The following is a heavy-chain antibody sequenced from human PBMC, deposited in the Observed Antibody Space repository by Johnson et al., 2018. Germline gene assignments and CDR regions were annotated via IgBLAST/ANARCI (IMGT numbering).Heavy chain of an antibody. CDR2: IRSAGGNP. CDR3: TKVMSMVAVRTDAFDL. CDR1: GFTFSNYG. V-gene: IGHV3-33*06. Sequence: QVQLVQCGGGVVQPGRTLRLPCAASGFTFSNYGLHWVRKSPAKGLEWVAVIRSAGGNPSYADSVMGRFPISRDNPKNTLYLQMDSRRAEDPAVYYFTKVMSMVAVRTDAFDLWGRGTMVTVSS. J-gene: IGHJ3*01. D-gene: IGHD3-10*01.